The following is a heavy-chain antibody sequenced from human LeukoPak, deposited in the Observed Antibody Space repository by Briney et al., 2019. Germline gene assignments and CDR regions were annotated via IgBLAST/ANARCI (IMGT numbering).Heavy chain of an antibody. V-gene: IGHV4-34*01. D-gene: IGHD1-1*01. CDR2: INHSGST. Sequence: PSETLSLTCAVYGGSFSGYYWSWIRQPPGKGLEWIGGINHSGSTNYNPSLKSRVTISVDTSKNQFSLKLNSVTAADTAVYYCARDNDQMGLDPFDFWGQGTLVTVSS. CDR1: GGSFSGYY. CDR3: ARDNDQMGLDPFDF. J-gene: IGHJ4*02.